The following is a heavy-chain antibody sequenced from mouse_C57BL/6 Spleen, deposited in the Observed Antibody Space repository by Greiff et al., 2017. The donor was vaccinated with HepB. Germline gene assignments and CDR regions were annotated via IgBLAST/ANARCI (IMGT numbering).Heavy chain of an antibody. CDR2: IDPENGDT. CDR3: TTSYGSGDY. V-gene: IGHV14-4*01. D-gene: IGHD1-1*01. J-gene: IGHJ2*01. Sequence: VQLKQSGAELVRPGASVKLSCTASGFNIKDDYMHWVKQRPEQGLEWIGWIDPENGDTEYASKFQGKATITADTSSNTAYLQLSSLTSEDTAVYYCTTSYGSGDYWGQGTTLTVSS. CDR1: GFNIKDDY.